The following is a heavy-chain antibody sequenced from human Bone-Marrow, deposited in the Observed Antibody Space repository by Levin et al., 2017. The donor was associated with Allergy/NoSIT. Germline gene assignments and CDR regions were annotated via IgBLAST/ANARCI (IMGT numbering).Heavy chain of an antibody. V-gene: IGHV1-8*01. CDR3: ASGRHTTTIFGPITTLWDNGLDV. Sequence: KPGESLKISCTASGYTFANFEINWVRQATGQGLQWMGWVNPSTENPVYAQKFQGRLSLTSNTSIATAYMELRSLTSEDTAVYYCASGRHTTTIFGPITTLWDNGLDVWGQVTTVIVS. CDR1: GYTFANFE. J-gene: IGHJ6*02. CDR2: VNPSTENP. D-gene: IGHD3-3*01.